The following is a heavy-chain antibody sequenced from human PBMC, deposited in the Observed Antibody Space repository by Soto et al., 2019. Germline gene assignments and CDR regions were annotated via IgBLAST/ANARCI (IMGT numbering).Heavy chain of an antibody. CDR1: GYTFTSYD. D-gene: IGHD6-19*01. Sequence: QVQLVQSGAEVKKPGASVKVSCKASGYTFTSYDINWVRQATGQGLEWMGWMNPNSGNTGYAQKFQGRVTMTRSTSISTAYMELSSLRSEDTAVYYWAREGVYSSGWSNYWYFYLWGRGTLVTVAS. CDR3: AREGVYSSGWSNYWYFYL. J-gene: IGHJ2*01. CDR2: MNPNSGNT. V-gene: IGHV1-8*01.